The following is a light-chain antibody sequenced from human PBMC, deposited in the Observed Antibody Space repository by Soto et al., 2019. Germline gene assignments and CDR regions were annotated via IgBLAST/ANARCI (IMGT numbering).Light chain of an antibody. J-gene: IGKJ1*01. V-gene: IGKV3D-15*01. CDR2: DAS. CDR3: QKYNSAPQT. Sequence: EIVLTHSPVTLSVSPLGGACLXLRASQSVSSNLAWYQQKPGQAPRLLIYDASGRATGIPDRFSGSGSGTDFTLTISSLQPEDVATYYCQKYNSAPQTFGQGTKVDIK. CDR1: QSVSSN.